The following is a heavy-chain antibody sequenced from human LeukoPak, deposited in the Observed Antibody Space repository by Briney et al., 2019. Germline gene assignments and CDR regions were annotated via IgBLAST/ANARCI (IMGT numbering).Heavy chain of an antibody. CDR3: AKGTARGTRWLQFMDY. Sequence: GGSLRLSCAASGFTFSSYAMSWVRQAPGKGLEWVSAISGSGGSTYYADSVKGRFTISRDNSKNTLYLQMNSLRAEDTAVYYCAKGTARGTRWLQFMDYWGQGTLVTVSS. V-gene: IGHV3-23*01. D-gene: IGHD5-24*01. CDR1: GFTFSSYA. CDR2: ISGSGGST. J-gene: IGHJ4*02.